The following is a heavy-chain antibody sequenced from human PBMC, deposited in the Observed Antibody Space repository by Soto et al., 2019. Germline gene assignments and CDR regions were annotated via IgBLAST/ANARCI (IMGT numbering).Heavy chain of an antibody. CDR2: MNPNTGNS. V-gene: IGHV1-8*01. Sequence: ASVKVSCKASGYTFTSYDIYWVRQATGQGLEWMGWMNPNTGNSGYAQKFQGRVTMTSDTSISTAHMELSSLRSDDTAVYYCARRAETNGWNGFGADKYYFDFWGQGTLVTGSS. CDR1: GYTFTSYD. D-gene: IGHD1-1*01. J-gene: IGHJ4*02. CDR3: ARRAETNGWNGFGADKYYFDF.